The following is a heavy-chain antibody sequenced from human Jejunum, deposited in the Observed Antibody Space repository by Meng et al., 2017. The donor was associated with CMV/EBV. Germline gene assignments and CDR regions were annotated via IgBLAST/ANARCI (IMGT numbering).Heavy chain of an antibody. CDR2: IQQDGSEK. D-gene: IGHD3-9*01. Sequence: AAGFTFSSYWMTWVRQAPGRGLEWVASIQQDGSEKNYVDSVKGRFTISRDNAKNSLYLQMNNLRAEDTAVYYCAKPIQGRITIFSDWGQGSLVTVSS. CDR3: AKPIQGRITIFSD. CDR1: GFTFSSYW. J-gene: IGHJ4*02. V-gene: IGHV3-7*01.